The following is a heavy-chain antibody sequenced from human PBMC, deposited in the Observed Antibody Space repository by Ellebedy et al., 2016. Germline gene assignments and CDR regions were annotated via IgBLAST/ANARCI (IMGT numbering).Heavy chain of an antibody. CDR1: GFTFSSFG. J-gene: IGHJ4*02. V-gene: IGHV3-30*18. Sequence: GESLKISCAASGFTFSSFGMHWVRQAPGKGLEWAAVISYDGSNKYYADSVKGRFTISRDNSKNTLYLQMNSLRAEDTALYYCAKDSTTLTLTFDYWGQGTLVTVSS. CDR2: ISYDGSNK. CDR3: AKDSTTLTLTFDY. D-gene: IGHD4/OR15-4a*01.